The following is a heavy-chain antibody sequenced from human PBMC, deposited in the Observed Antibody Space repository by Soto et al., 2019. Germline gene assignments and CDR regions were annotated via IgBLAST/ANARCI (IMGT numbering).Heavy chain of an antibody. V-gene: IGHV1-18*01. CDR3: ARGPTDYYDNSGDYFLDY. CDR1: GYTFTTYG. Sequence: QVQLVQSGAEVKKPGASVKVSCKASGYTFTTYGMSWVRQAPGQGLDWMGWISTYNGNTKYAEKLQGRVTMTTDTTTSTAHMELRSLRSDVTAVYYCARGPTDYYDNSGDYFLDYWGQGTLVTVSS. D-gene: IGHD3-22*01. J-gene: IGHJ4*02. CDR2: ISTYNGNT.